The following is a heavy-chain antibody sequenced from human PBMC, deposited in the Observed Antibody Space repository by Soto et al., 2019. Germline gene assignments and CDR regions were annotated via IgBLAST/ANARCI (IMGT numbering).Heavy chain of an antibody. V-gene: IGHV3-23*01. J-gene: IGHJ4*02. Sequence: GGSLRLSCAASGFTFSSYAMSWVRQAPGKGLEWVSAISGSGGSTYYADSVKGRFTISRDNSKNTLYLQMNSLRAEDTAVYYCAKFHVREQLVGPCFDYWGQGTLVTVSS. CDR2: ISGSGGST. D-gene: IGHD6-13*01. CDR1: GFTFSSYA. CDR3: AKFHVREQLVGPCFDY.